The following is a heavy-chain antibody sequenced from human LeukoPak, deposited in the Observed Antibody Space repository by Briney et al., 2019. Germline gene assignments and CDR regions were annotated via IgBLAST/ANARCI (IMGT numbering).Heavy chain of an antibody. CDR2: IYPGDSDT. Sequence: GESLKISCKGSGYSFTSYWIGWVRRMPGKSLEWMGIIYPGDSDTRYSPSFQGQVTISADKSISTAYLQWSSLKASDTAMYYCARQADLDTAMGDYWGQGTLVTVSS. J-gene: IGHJ4*02. CDR3: ARQADLDTAMGDY. V-gene: IGHV5-51*01. CDR1: GYSFTSYW. D-gene: IGHD5-18*01.